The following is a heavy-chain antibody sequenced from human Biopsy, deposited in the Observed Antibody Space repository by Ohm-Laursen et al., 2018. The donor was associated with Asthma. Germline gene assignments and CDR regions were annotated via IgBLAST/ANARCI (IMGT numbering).Heavy chain of an antibody. CDR2: IYHSGST. CDR1: GGSISSSNW. D-gene: IGHD3-10*01. Sequence: PGTLSLTCAVSGGSISSSNWWSWVRQPPGKGLEGIGEIYHSGSTNYNPSLKSRVTMSVDKSKNQFSLKLSSVTAADTAVYYCAKLRITMVQGVIINVEYYYGMDVWGQGTTVTVSS. J-gene: IGHJ6*02. CDR3: AKLRITMVQGVIINVEYYYGMDV. V-gene: IGHV4-4*03.